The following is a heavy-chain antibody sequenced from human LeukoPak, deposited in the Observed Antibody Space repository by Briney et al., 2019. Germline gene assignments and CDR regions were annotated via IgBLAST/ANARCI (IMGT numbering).Heavy chain of an antibody. Sequence: ASVKVSCKASGYTFAAYYIHWVRQAPGQGLEWMGWMNPKNGGSSYAQNFEGRVTMTRETSITTAYMELSSLRFDDTTIYYCARERVQIAAARLHHWGQGTLVTVSS. D-gene: IGHD6-13*01. V-gene: IGHV1-2*02. J-gene: IGHJ5*02. CDR1: GYTFAAYY. CDR3: ARERVQIAAARLHH. CDR2: MNPKNGGS.